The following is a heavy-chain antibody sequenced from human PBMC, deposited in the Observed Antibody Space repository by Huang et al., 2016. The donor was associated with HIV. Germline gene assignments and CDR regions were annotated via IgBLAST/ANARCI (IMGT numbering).Heavy chain of an antibody. J-gene: IGHJ3*02. CDR3: ARAGGFEI. V-gene: IGHV3-74*01. CDR2: IKIEGRTT. D-gene: IGHD2-15*01. Sequence: EEHLVESGGGLVQPGGSLRLSCEASGFRFSNYWMQWVRQAPGKGLCCVSRIKIEGRTTDYADSVKGRFTISRDNAKNTLYLQMSSLTAEDTAIYYCARAGGFEIWGQGTVGTVSS. CDR1: GFRFSNYW.